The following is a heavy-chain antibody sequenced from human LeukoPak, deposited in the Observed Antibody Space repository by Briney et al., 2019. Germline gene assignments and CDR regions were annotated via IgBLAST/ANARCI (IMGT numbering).Heavy chain of an antibody. J-gene: IGHJ5*02. CDR3: ARQDDGDFDRRKGNWFDR. D-gene: IGHD4-17*01. CDR2: VYYSGRI. CDR1: GDSISITFYY. Sequence: PSETLSLTCSVSGDSISITFYYWDWIRRPPGKGLEWIGNVYYSGRIYYYLSLKIRLPISVDKSKNQFSLKLSDGTAADTAVYYWARQDDGDFDRRKGNWFDRCRRGTLDADSS. V-gene: IGHV4-39*01.